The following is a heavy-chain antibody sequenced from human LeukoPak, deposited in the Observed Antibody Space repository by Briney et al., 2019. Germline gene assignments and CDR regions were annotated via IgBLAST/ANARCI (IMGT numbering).Heavy chain of an antibody. D-gene: IGHD6-13*01. V-gene: IGHV3-23*01. CDR1: GFIFSSYA. CDR3: AKGVSSSWDYYYYYGMDV. CDR2: ISGSGGRT. J-gene: IGHJ6*02. Sequence: GGSLRLSCAASGFIFSSYAMSWVRQAPGKGLEWVSVISGSGGRTYYADSVKGRFTISRDNSKNTLYLQMNSLRAEDTAVYYCAKGVSSSWDYYYYYGMDVWGQGTTVTVSS.